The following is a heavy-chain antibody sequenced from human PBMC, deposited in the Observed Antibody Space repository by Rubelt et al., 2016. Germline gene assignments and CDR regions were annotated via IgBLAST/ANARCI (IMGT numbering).Heavy chain of an antibody. J-gene: IGHJ4*02. CDR3: ARVRGAVAGIFDY. V-gene: IGHV4-34*01. D-gene: IGHD6-19*01. Sequence: QVQLQQWGAGLLKPSETLSLTCAVYGGSFSGYYWSWIRQPPGKGLEWIGEINHSGSTNYNPSLKSRVTISVDTSKNQFSLKLSSVTAADTAVYYCARVRGAVAGIFDYWGQGTLVTVSS. CDR2: INHSGST. CDR1: GGSFSGYY.